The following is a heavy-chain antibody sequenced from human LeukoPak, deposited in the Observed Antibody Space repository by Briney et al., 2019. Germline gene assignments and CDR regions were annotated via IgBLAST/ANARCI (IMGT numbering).Heavy chain of an antibody. J-gene: IGHJ4*02. CDR2: ICSEGSSI. CDR3: AKDLSPGHY. Sequence: GGSLRLSCAASGFTFSSYWMHWVRQAPGKGLVWVSRICSEGSSISYADSVKGRFTISRDNAKNTLYLQVNSLRAEDTAVYYCAKDLSPGHYWGQGTLVTVSS. D-gene: IGHD2/OR15-2a*01. CDR1: GFTFSSYW. V-gene: IGHV3-74*01.